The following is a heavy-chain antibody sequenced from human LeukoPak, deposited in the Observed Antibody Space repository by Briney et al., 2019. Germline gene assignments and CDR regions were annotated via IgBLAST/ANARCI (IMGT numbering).Heavy chain of an antibody. Sequence: GGSLRLSCAASGFTFDVYAMHWVRQAPGKGLEWVSGISWNSGSIGYADSVKGRFTISRDNAKNSLYLQMNSLRAEDTALYYCAKGPRSWYDRYFDLWGRGTLVTVSS. D-gene: IGHD6-13*01. CDR1: GFTFDVYA. CDR3: AKGPRSWYDRYFDL. CDR2: ISWNSGSI. V-gene: IGHV3-9*01. J-gene: IGHJ2*01.